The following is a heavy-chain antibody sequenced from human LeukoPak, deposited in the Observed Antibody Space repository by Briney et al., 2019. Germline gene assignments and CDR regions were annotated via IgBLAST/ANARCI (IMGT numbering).Heavy chain of an antibody. Sequence: SETQSLTCTVSGGSISSSNYYWGWIRQPPGKGLEWIGSIYYSGSTYYNPSLKSRVTISVDTSKNQFSLKLSSVTAADTAVYYCATGYSSGWYLNYFDYWGQGTLVTVSS. V-gene: IGHV4-39*07. J-gene: IGHJ4*02. CDR3: ATGYSSGWYLNYFDY. CDR2: IYYSGST. D-gene: IGHD6-19*01. CDR1: GGSISSSNYY.